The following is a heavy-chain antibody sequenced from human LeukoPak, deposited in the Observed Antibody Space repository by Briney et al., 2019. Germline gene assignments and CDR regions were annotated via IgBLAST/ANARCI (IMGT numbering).Heavy chain of an antibody. CDR2: INPNSGGT. Sequence: GASVKVYCKASGYTFTGCYMHWVRQAPGQGLGWMGWINPNSGGTNYAQKFQGRVTMTRDTSTSTAYMELSRLRSDDTAVYYCARGYSSSFRLDYWGQGTLVTVSS. V-gene: IGHV1-2*02. D-gene: IGHD6-6*01. CDR3: ARGYSSSFRLDY. J-gene: IGHJ4*02. CDR1: GYTFTGCY.